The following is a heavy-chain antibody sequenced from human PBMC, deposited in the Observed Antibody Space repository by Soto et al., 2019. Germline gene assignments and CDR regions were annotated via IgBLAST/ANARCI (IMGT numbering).Heavy chain of an antibody. CDR3: ARERIAAAGTGGYFDY. CDR1: GGSFSGYY. Sequence: PSETLSLTSAVYGGSFSGYYWSWIRQPPGKGLEWIGEINHSGSTNYNPSLKSRVTISVDTSKNQFSLKLSSVTAADTAVYYCARERIAAAGTGGYFDYRGQGTLVTVSS. CDR2: INHSGST. J-gene: IGHJ4*02. V-gene: IGHV4-34*01. D-gene: IGHD6-13*01.